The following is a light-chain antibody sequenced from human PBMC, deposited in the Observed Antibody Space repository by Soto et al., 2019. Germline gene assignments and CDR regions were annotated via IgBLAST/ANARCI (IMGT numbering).Light chain of an antibody. CDR2: GAS. CDR3: QQGHNWPLT. Sequence: EIVMTQSPATLSLSPGERAALSCRASQSINSELAWYRQKPGQPPRLLIYGASTGATGVPARFTGSESGSEFTLTISGLQSEDFAVYYCQQGHNWPLTFGQGTRLEI. CDR1: QSINSE. V-gene: IGKV3-15*01. J-gene: IGKJ2*01.